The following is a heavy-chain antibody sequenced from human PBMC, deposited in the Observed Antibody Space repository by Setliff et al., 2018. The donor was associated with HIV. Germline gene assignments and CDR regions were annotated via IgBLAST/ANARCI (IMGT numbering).Heavy chain of an antibody. Sequence: SETLSLTCNVSGGSMSRVYWTWIRQPPGKGLEWIGYVSASGTTKYNPSLQSRVTISGDSSKNQFSLRLSSVTAADTAVYYCAKEGSWNDDSGAFNIWGQGTMVTVSS. D-gene: IGHD1-1*01. J-gene: IGHJ3*02. V-gene: IGHV4-4*08. CDR3: AKEGSWNDDSGAFNI. CDR2: VSASGTT. CDR1: GGSMSRVY.